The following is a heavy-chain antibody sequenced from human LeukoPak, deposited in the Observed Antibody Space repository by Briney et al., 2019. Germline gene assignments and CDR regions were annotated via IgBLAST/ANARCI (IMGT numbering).Heavy chain of an antibody. CDR1: GGSISSYY. CDR2: IYYSGST. CDR3: ASGQWSRFDP. D-gene: IGHD3-3*01. V-gene: IGHV4-59*01. J-gene: IGHJ5*02. Sequence: TSETLSLTCTVSGGSISSYYWSWIRQPPGKGLEWIGYIYYSGSTNYNPSLKSRVTISVDTSKNQFSLKLSSVTAADTAVYYCASGQWSRFDPWGQGTLVTVSS.